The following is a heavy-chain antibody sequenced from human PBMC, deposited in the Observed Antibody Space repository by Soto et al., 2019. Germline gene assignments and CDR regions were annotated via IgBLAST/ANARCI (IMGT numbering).Heavy chain of an antibody. CDR1: GGSISSGGYS. CDR3: AAGGGLPRYY. D-gene: IGHD5-12*01. Sequence: SETLSLTCAVSGGSISSGGYSWGWILQPPGKGLEWIGYIYHSGSTYYNPSLKSRVTISVDRSKNQFSLKLSSVTAADTAVYYCAAGGGLPRYYWGQGTLVTVSS. J-gene: IGHJ4*02. V-gene: IGHV4-30-2*01. CDR2: IYHSGST.